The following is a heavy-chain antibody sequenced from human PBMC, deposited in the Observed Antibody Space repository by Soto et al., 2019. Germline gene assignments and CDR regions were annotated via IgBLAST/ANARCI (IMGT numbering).Heavy chain of an antibody. CDR1: GGSISSSSYY. D-gene: IGHD6-19*01. CDR2: IYYSGST. Sequence: QLQLQESGPGLVKPSETLSLTCTVSGGSISSSSYYWGWIRQPPGKGLEWIGSIYYSGSTYYNPSRKSRVTISVVTSKNQFSLKLSSVTAADTAVYYCARHYWQWLVMGIRHDAFDIWGQGTMVTVSS. J-gene: IGHJ3*02. CDR3: ARHYWQWLVMGIRHDAFDI. V-gene: IGHV4-39*01.